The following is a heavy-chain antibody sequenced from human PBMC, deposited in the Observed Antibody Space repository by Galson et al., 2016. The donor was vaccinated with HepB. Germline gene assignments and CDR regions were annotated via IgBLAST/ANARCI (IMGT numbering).Heavy chain of an antibody. CDR2: MNPNSGNT. Sequence: SVKVSCKASGYSFTSYDINWVRQATGQGLEWMGWMNPNSGNTDYARKFQGRVTMTRDTSINTAYMELTSLRSEDTAVYYCARVVVAVGGTFLYHLDVWGKGTTVTVSS. V-gene: IGHV1-8*01. CDR1: GYSFTSYD. CDR3: ARVVVAVGGTFLYHLDV. D-gene: IGHD2-15*01. J-gene: IGHJ6*04.